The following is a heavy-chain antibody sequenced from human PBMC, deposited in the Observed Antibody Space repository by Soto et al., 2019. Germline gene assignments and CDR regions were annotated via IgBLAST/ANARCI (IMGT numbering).Heavy chain of an antibody. CDR2: IYYSGST. CDR3: ARESYYYENSGDKFSCLDY. D-gene: IGHD3-22*01. V-gene: IGHV4-59*01. Sequence: PSETLSLTCTVSGGSISSYYWSWIRQPPGKGLEWIGYIYYSGSTNYNPSLKSRVTISVDTSKNQFSLKLSSVTAADTAVYYCARESYYYENSGDKFSCLDYWGQGTLVTVSS. CDR1: GGSISSYY. J-gene: IGHJ4*02.